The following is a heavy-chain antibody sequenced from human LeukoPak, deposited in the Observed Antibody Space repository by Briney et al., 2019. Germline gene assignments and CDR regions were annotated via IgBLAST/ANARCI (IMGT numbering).Heavy chain of an antibody. CDR1: GGSISSYY. CDR3: ARDSGSSGYYSSYNWFDP. CDR2: IYYSGST. J-gene: IGHJ5*02. D-gene: IGHD3-22*01. V-gene: IGHV4-59*01. Sequence: SETLSLTCTVSGGSISSYYWSWIRQPPGKGLEWIGYIYYSGSTNYNPSLKSRVTISVDTSKNQFSLKLSSVTAADTAVYYCARDSGSSGYYSSYNWFDPWGQETLVTVSS.